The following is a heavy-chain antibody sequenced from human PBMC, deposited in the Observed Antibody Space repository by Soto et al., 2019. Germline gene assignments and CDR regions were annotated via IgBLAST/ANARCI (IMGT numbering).Heavy chain of an antibody. J-gene: IGHJ5*02. CDR1: GGTFSSYT. D-gene: IGHD3-22*01. CDR3: ARDTSYYDSSGYLDL. CDR2: IIPILGIA. Sequence: QVQLVQSGAEVKKPGSSVKVSCKASGGTFSSYTISWVRQAPGQGLEWMGRIIPILGIANYAQKFQGRVTITADKSTSTAYMELSSLRSEDTAVYYCARDTSYYDSSGYLDLWGQGTLVTVSS. V-gene: IGHV1-69*08.